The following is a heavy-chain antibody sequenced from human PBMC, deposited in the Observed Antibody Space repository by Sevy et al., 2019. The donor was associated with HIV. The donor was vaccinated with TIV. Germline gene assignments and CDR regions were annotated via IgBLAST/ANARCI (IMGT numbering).Heavy chain of an antibody. V-gene: IGHV3-21*01. CDR3: ARDPIAVAGRGGGDDY. CDR1: GFTFSSYA. J-gene: IGHJ4*02. CDR2: ISSSSSYI. Sequence: GGSLRLSCAASGFTFSSYAMSWVRQAPGKGLEWVSSISSSSSYIYYADSVKGRFTISRDNAKNSLYLQMNSLRAEDTAVYYCARDPIAVAGRGGGDDYWGQGTLVTVSS. D-gene: IGHD6-19*01.